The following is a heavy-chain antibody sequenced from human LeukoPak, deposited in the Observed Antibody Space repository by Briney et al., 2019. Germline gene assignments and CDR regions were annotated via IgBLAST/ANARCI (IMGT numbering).Heavy chain of an antibody. V-gene: IGHV4-59*01. Sequence: PSETLSLTCTVSGGSISSYYWSWIRQPPGKGLEWIGYIYYSGSTNYNPSLKSRVTISVDTSKNQFSLKLSSVTAADTAVYYCATGEHSSSWSVDYWGQGTPVTVSS. D-gene: IGHD6-13*01. CDR2: IYYSGST. CDR1: GGSISSYY. J-gene: IGHJ4*02. CDR3: ATGEHSSSWSVDY.